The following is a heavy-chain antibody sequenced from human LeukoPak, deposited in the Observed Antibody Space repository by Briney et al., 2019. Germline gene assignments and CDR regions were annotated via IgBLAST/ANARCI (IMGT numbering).Heavy chain of an antibody. Sequence: SETLSLTCTVSGGSISSGAYFWRWIRQHPGKGLEWIGYIHYIGSTYFNPSLKSRVTISVDTSKNHFSLKLNSVTAADTAVYYCARDSTAYGAFDIWGQGTMVTVSS. J-gene: IGHJ3*02. CDR1: GGSISSGAYF. CDR3: ARDSTAYGAFDI. CDR2: IHYIGST. V-gene: IGHV4-31*03. D-gene: IGHD3-9*01.